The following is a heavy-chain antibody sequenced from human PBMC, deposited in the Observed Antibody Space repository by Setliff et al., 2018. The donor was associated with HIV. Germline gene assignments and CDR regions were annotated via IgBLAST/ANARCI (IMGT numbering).Heavy chain of an antibody. Sequence: SETLSLTCTVSGDSVNDRSYFWGWIRQPPGKGLEWIGTFYDRGGTNYNPSLKSRVTISLDTSKNQFSLKLNSVTAADTAVYYCARADCSGGSCYSPGYWGQGTLVTVSS. CDR2: FYDRGGT. V-gene: IGHV4-61*01. D-gene: IGHD2-15*01. CDR3: ARADCSGGSCYSPGY. J-gene: IGHJ4*02. CDR1: GDSVNDRSYF.